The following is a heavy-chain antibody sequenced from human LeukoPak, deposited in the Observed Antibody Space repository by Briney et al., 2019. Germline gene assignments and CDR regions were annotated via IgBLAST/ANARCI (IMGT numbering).Heavy chain of an antibody. CDR1: GFTFSSYA. Sequence: GGSLRLSCSASGFTFSSYAMPWVRQAPGKGLEYVSAISSNGGSTYYADSVKGRFTISRDNSKNTLYLQMSSLRAEDPAVYYCVTPRIAVAGTVTDDYWGQGTLVTVSS. CDR3: VTPRIAVAGTVTDDY. CDR2: ISSNGGST. D-gene: IGHD6-19*01. V-gene: IGHV3-64D*09. J-gene: IGHJ4*02.